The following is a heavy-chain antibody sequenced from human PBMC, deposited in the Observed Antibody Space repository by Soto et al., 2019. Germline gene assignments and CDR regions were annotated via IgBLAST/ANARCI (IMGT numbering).Heavy chain of an antibody. V-gene: IGHV3-33*01. CDR1: GFTFSSYG. CDR3: EREVSVAGVPDAFDI. D-gene: IGHD6-19*01. Sequence: QVQLVESGGGVVQPGRSLRLSCAASGFTFSSYGMHWVRQAPGKGLEWVAVIWYDGSNKYYADSVQGRFTISRDNSKNTLYLQMNSLRAEDMAVYYCEREVSVAGVPDAFDIWGQGTMVTVSS. CDR2: IWYDGSNK. J-gene: IGHJ3*02.